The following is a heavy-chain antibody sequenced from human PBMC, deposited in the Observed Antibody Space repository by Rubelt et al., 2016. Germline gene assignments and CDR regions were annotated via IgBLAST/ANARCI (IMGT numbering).Heavy chain of an antibody. CDR1: GFTFSNAW. V-gene: IGHV3-66*01. Sequence: EVQLVESGGGLVKPGGSLRLSCAASGFTFSNAWMSWVRQAPGKGLEWVSVIYSGGSTYYADSVKGRFSISRDNSKNALYLQMNSLRAEDTAVYYCARGGHYNGASVYGMDVWGQGTTVTVSS. CDR3: ARGGHYNGASVYGMDV. J-gene: IGHJ6*02. CDR2: IYSGGST. D-gene: IGHD1-1*01.